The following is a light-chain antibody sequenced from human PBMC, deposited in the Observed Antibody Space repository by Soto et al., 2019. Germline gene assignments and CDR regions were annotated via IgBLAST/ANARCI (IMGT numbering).Light chain of an antibody. CDR3: MQALQTPLT. CDR2: LGS. Sequence: DIVMTQSPLSLPVTPGEPASISCRSSQSLLHSNGYNYLDWYLQKQGQSPQLLIYLGSNRASGVPDRFSGSGSGTDFTLKIIRVEGEDVGVYYCMQALQTPLTFGQGTKVEIK. J-gene: IGKJ1*01. CDR1: QSLLHSNGYNY. V-gene: IGKV2-28*01.